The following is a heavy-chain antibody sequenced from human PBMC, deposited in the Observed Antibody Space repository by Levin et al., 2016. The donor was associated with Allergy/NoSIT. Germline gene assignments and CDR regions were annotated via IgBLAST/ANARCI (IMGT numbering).Heavy chain of an antibody. J-gene: IGHJ5*02. CDR2: VSPSGSKE. V-gene: IGHV3-30*18. CDR3: AKDREIRGPHES. D-gene: IGHD3-10*01. CDR1: GFTFSTYG. Sequence: GESLKISCAASGFTFSTYGIFWVRQAPGKGLEWVALVSPSGSKEYYGDSVKGRFTISRDNSKNTVYLQMNSLRADDSAVYYCAKDREIRGPHESWGRGNLVTVSS.